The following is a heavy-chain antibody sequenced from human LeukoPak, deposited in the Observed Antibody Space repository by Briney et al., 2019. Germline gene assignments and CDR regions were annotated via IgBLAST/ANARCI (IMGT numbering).Heavy chain of an antibody. Sequence: GGSLRLSCAASGFTFSSYAMSWVRQAPGKGLEWVSAISGSGGSTYYVDSVKGRFTISRDNSKNTLYLQMNSLRAEDTAVYYCAKDQDYYDSSGYYGHWGQGTLVTVSS. V-gene: IGHV3-23*01. CDR2: ISGSGGST. D-gene: IGHD3-22*01. CDR3: AKDQDYYDSSGYYGH. CDR1: GFTFSSYA. J-gene: IGHJ4*02.